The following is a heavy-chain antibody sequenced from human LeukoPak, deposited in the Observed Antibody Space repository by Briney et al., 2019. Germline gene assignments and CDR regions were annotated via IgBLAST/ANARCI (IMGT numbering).Heavy chain of an antibody. Sequence: PSETLSHTCTVSGGSISSYYWSWIRQPPGKGLEWIGYIYYSGSTNYNPSLKSRVTISVDTSKNQFSLKLSSVTAADTAVYYCARDFSDGYNDRSFDYWGQGTLVTVSS. CDR2: IYYSGST. J-gene: IGHJ4*02. D-gene: IGHD5-24*01. CDR3: ARDFSDGYNDRSFDY. CDR1: GGSISSYY. V-gene: IGHV4-59*01.